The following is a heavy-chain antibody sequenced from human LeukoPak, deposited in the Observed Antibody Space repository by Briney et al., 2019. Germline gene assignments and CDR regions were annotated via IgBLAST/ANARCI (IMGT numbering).Heavy chain of an antibody. D-gene: IGHD1-26*01. CDR1: GFTFNSYA. J-gene: IGHJ4*02. CDR3: AKKLTVVVGATSGY. Sequence: PGGSLRLSCAASGFTFNSYAMSWVRQAPGKGLEWVSAISGSGRRTYYADSVRGRFTISTANSKNTLYLQMNSLRAEDTAVYYCAKKLTVVVGATSGYWGQGTLVTVSS. V-gene: IGHV3-23*01. CDR2: ISGSGRRT.